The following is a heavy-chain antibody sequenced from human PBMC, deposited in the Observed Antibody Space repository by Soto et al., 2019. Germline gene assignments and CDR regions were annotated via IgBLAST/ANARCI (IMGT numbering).Heavy chain of an antibody. CDR1: GGSISSSSHY. CDR3: AVGDYYYYGMDV. J-gene: IGHJ6*02. Sequence: PSETLSLTCTVSGGSISSSSHYWGWIRQPPGKGLERIGSIYYSGSTYYNPSLKSRVTISVDTSKNQFSLKLSSVTAADTAVYYCAVGDYYYYGMDVWGQGTTVTVSS. V-gene: IGHV4-39*01. D-gene: IGHD3-16*01. CDR2: IYYSGST.